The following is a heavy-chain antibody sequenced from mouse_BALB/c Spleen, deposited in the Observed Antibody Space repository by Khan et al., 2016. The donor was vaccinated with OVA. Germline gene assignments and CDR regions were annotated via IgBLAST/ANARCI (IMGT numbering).Heavy chain of an antibody. D-gene: IGHD1-1*01. J-gene: IGHJ2*01. CDR1: GYTFTSYW. V-gene: IGHV1S81*02. CDR2: TNPTNGRT. Sequence: GQPQQSGAELVKAGASVKMSCKASGYTFTSYWMHWVKQRLGQGLEWFAETNPTNGRTYYNEKFKSKATLTVDKSSSTAYMLLSGPTFEDSAVYYCARIKKIVATYFDYWGQGTTLTVSS. CDR3: ARIKKIVATYFDY.